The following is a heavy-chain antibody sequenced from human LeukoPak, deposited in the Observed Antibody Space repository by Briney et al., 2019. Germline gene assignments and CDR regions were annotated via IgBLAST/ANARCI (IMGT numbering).Heavy chain of an antibody. CDR1: GYTFTGYY. V-gene: IGHV1-2*02. J-gene: IGHJ6*03. Sequence: ASVTVSCKASGYTFTGYYMHWVRQAPGQGLEWMGWINPNSGGTNYAQKFQGRVTMTRDTSISTAYMELSRLRSDDTAVYYCARAQQQTYYYYMDVWGKGTTVTVSS. D-gene: IGHD6-13*01. CDR3: ARAQQQTYYYYMDV. CDR2: INPNSGGT.